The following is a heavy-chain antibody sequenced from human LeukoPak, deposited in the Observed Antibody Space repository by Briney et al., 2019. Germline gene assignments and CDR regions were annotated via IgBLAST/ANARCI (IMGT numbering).Heavy chain of an antibody. CDR2: INHSGST. Sequence: SETLSLTCTVSGGSISSSSYYWSWIRQPPGKGLEWIGEINHSGSTNYNPSLKSRVTISVDTSKNQFSLKLSSVTAADTAVFYWARSLPSAQIPKPAGKPGYYHYRKEGWGPRDHGHR. V-gene: IGHV4-39*07. CDR1: GGSISSSSYY. D-gene: IGHD2-2*01. CDR3: ARSLPSAQIPKPAGKPGYYHYRKEG. J-gene: IGHJ6*02.